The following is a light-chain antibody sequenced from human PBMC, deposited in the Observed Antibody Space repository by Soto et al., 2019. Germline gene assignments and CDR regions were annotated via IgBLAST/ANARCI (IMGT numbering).Light chain of an antibody. CDR3: QHYSNWPPT. Sequence: EVVMTQSPGTLSVSPGERVTLSCRASESVHSNLAWYHQQPGQGPSLLIYYASTRATGVPDRFTGSGSGTEFTLTISSLQSEDFGVYHCQHYSNWPPTFGPGTKVEIK. J-gene: IGKJ3*01. CDR2: YAS. V-gene: IGKV3-15*01. CDR1: ESVHSN.